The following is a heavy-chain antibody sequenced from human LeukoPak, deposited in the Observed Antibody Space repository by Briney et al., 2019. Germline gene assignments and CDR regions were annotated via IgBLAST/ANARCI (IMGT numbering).Heavy chain of an antibody. CDR3: AKDDSTGYPTYYFDY. J-gene: IGHJ4*02. V-gene: IGHV3-23*01. D-gene: IGHD3-22*01. CDR1: GFTFSNYA. CDR2: ISGSGDST. Sequence: PGGSLRLSCAASGFTFSNYAMSWVRQAPGKGLEWVSAISGSGDSTYYADSVKGRFTISRDNSKNTLYLHMNSLRAEDTAQYYCAKDDSTGYPTYYFDYWGQGTLVTVSS.